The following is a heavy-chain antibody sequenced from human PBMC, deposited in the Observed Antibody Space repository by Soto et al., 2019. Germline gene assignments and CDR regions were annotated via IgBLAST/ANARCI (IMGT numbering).Heavy chain of an antibody. Sequence: SVKVSCKASGGTFSSYAISWVRQAPGQGLEWMGGIIPIFGTANYAQKFQGRVTITADESTSTAYMELSSLRSEDTAVYYCARPLRYYYYYYGMHVCGQGTTVTVSS. CDR3: ARPLRYYYYYYGMHV. D-gene: IGHD4-17*01. V-gene: IGHV1-69*13. J-gene: IGHJ6*02. CDR1: GGTFSSYA. CDR2: IIPIFGTA.